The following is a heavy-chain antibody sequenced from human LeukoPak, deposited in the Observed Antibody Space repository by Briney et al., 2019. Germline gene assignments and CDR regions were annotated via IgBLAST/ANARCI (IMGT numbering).Heavy chain of an antibody. CDR1: GFTFSSYG. V-gene: IGHV3-30*18. CDR2: ISYDGSNK. J-gene: IGHJ3*02. D-gene: IGHD1-1*01. Sequence: GGSLRLSCAASGFTFSSYGMHWVRRAPGKGLEWVAVISYDGSNKYYADSVKGRFTISRDDSKNTLFLQMNSLRAEDTAIYYCAKDSFSQNGIFDALDIWGQGTRVTVSS. CDR3: AKDSFSQNGIFDALDI.